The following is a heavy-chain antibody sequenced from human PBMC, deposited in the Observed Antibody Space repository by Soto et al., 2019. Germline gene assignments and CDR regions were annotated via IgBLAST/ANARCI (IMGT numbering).Heavy chain of an antibody. D-gene: IGHD2-15*01. CDR2: IGGRGVST. Sequence: EVQLLESGGGLVQPGGSLRLSCAASGFTFSNYPMTWVRLAPGKGLEWVSTIGGRGVSTYYADSVKGRFTISRDNSKNTLYLQLNSLRAEDTAVYYCAKGLGAAYSYYFDYWGQGTLVTVSS. V-gene: IGHV3-23*01. CDR1: GFTFSNYP. CDR3: AKGLGAAYSYYFDY. J-gene: IGHJ4*02.